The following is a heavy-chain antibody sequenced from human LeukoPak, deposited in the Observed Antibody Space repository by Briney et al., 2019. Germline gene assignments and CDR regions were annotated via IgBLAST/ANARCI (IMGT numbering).Heavy chain of an antibody. CDR2: ISAYNGNT. D-gene: IGHD6-19*01. CDR1: GYTFSSYG. Sequence: ASVKVSCKASGYTFSSYGITWVRQAPGQGLEWMGWISAYNGNTNYAQKLQGRVTMTADTSTSTAYMELRSLRSDDTAVYYCARDLGVAGPFDIWGQGTMVTVSS. CDR3: ARDLGVAGPFDI. V-gene: IGHV1-18*01. J-gene: IGHJ3*02.